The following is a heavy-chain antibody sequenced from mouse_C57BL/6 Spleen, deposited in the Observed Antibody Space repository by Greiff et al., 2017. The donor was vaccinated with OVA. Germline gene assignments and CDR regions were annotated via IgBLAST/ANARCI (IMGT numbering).Heavy chain of an antibody. CDR1: GFTFSSYT. D-gene: IGHD1-1*01. Sequence: EVMLVESGGGLVKPGGSLKLSCAASGFTFSSYTMSWVRQTPEKRLEWVATISGGGGNTYYPDSVQGRFTISRDTATNTLYLQLSSLRSEDTALYYGAGHGGLGSGRGNYFDYWGQGTTLTVSS. J-gene: IGHJ2*01. CDR2: ISGGGGNT. CDR3: AGHGGLGSGRGNYFDY. V-gene: IGHV5-9*01.